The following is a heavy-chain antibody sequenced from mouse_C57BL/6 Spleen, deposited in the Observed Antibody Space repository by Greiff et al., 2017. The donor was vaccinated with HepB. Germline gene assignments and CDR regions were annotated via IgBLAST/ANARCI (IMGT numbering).Heavy chain of an antibody. CDR1: GYAFTNYL. CDR2: INPGSGGT. CDR3: ARSNYGNFDY. J-gene: IGHJ2*01. Sequence: QVTLKVSGAELVRPGTSVKVSCKASGYAFTNYLIEWVKQRPGQGLEWIGVINPGSGGTNYNEKFKGKATLTADKSSSTAYMQLSSLTSEDSAVYFCARSNYGNFDYWGQGTTLTVSS. D-gene: IGHD2-1*01. V-gene: IGHV1-54*01.